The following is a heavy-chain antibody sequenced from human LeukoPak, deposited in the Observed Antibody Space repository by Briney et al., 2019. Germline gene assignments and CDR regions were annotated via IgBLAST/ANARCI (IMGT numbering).Heavy chain of an antibody. J-gene: IGHJ6*02. Sequence: PSETLSLTCAVSGGSISSSSYYWGWVRQPPGKGLEWIGSIYYTGNTYYNPSLKSRVTISVDTSKNQFSLKLSSVTAADTAVYYCARHVDSYYYHGMDVWGQGTTVTVSS. CDR1: GGSISSSSYY. D-gene: IGHD5-12*01. V-gene: IGHV4-39*01. CDR2: IYYTGNT. CDR3: ARHVDSYYYHGMDV.